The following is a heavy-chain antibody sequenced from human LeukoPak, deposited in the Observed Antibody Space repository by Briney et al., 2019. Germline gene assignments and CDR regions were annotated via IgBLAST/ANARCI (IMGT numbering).Heavy chain of an antibody. CDR3: AKDGDFWSGYYRTAFDI. D-gene: IGHD3-3*01. CDR2: ISYDGSNK. J-gene: IGHJ3*02. V-gene: IGHV3-30*18. Sequence: GGSLRLSCAASGFTFSSYGMHWVRQAPGKGLEWVAVISYDGSNKYYADSVKGRFTISRDNSKNTLYLQMNSLRAEDTAVYYCAKDGDFWSGYYRTAFDIWGQGTMVTVSS. CDR1: GFTFSSYG.